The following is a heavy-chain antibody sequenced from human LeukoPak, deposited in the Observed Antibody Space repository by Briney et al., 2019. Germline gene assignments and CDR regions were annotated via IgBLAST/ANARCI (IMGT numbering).Heavy chain of an antibody. V-gene: IGHV3-53*01. CDR1: GFTFSSYS. CDR2: IYSGGST. J-gene: IGHJ6*02. D-gene: IGHD3-10*01. CDR3: ARARFQHYYGSGSYYLVGMDV. Sequence: AGGSLRLSCAASGFTFSSYSMNWVRQAPGKGLEWVSVIYSGGSTYYADSVKGRFTISRDNSKNTLYLQMNSLRAEDTAVYYCARARFQHYYGSGSYYLVGMDVWGQGTTVTVSS.